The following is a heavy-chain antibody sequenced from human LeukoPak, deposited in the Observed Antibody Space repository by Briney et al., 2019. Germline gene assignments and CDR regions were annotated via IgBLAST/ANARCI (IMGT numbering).Heavy chain of an antibody. CDR1: GFTFSIYS. Sequence: GGSLRLSCAASGFTFSIYSMNWVRQAPGKGLEWVSYISSSSSTIYYADSVKGRFTISRDNAKNSLYLQMNSLRAEDTAVYYCARALKRYYGSGSYYFDYWGQGTLVTVSS. J-gene: IGHJ4*02. CDR2: ISSSSSTI. V-gene: IGHV3-48*01. D-gene: IGHD3-10*01. CDR3: ARALKRYYGSGSYYFDY.